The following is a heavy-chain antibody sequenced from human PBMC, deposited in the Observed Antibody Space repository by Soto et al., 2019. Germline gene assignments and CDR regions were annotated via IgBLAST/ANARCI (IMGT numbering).Heavy chain of an antibody. CDR2: IWYDGSNK. CDR3: ARDGDIQGGPPPKNYAMDV. V-gene: IGHV3-33*08. Sequence: QVRLVESGGGVVQPGRSLRLSCSASGFTFRNFGFHWVRQAPGKGLEWVALIWYDGSNKYYTESLKGRVSISRDNSKNNLYPEMKSLRFEDTAVYYCARDGDIQGGPPPKNYAMDVWGQGTPVTVSS. D-gene: IGHD5-12*01. CDR1: GFTFRNFG. J-gene: IGHJ6*02.